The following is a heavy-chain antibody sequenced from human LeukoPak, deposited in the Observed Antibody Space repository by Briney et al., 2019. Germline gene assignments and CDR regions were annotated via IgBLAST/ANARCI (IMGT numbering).Heavy chain of an antibody. J-gene: IGHJ4*01. CDR1: GYTFTSYD. CDR3: TCRGAVY. D-gene: IGHD2-15*01. Sequence: PRASVKVSCKSSGYTFTSYDINWVRQATGQGLEWMGWMNPNSGNTGYAQKFQGRVTMTRNTSISTAYMELSNLRSEDTAVYYCTCRGAVYWGQGTLVTVSS. V-gene: IGHV1-8*02. CDR2: MNPNSGNT.